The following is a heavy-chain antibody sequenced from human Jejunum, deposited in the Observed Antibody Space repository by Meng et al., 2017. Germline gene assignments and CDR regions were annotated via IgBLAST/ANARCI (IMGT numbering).Heavy chain of an antibody. CDR1: GFPFSSYA. CDR3: AKGVGRSAPLSRYLDS. J-gene: IGHJ4*02. CDR2: RSSDGSDK. D-gene: IGHD1-26*01. Sequence: QVKLVESGGGVVQPGGSLRFSCAASGFPFSSYAMHWVRQAPGEGLEWVALRSSDGSDKYYADSVKGRFTISGDSSKETLYLQLNDLRPDDTAVYYCAKGVGRSAPLSRYLDSWGLGTLVTVSS. V-gene: IGHV3-30*18.